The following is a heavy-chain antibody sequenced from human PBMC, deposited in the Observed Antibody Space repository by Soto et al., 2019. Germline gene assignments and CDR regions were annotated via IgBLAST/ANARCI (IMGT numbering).Heavy chain of an antibody. CDR3: ARVWYSSGWRFDY. CDR1: GGSISSYY. D-gene: IGHD6-19*01. J-gene: IGHJ4*02. CDR2: IYYSGST. Sequence: SETLSLTCTVSGGSISSYYWSWIRQPPGKGLEWIGYIYYSGSTNYNPSLKSRVTISVDTSKNQFSLKLSSVTAADTAVYYCARVWYSSGWRFDYLGQGTLVTVSS. V-gene: IGHV4-59*01.